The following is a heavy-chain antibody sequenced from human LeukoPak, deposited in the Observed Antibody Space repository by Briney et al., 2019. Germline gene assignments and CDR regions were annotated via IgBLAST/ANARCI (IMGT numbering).Heavy chain of an antibody. J-gene: IGHJ4*02. CDR1: GFTFSSYG. Sequence: GRSLRLSCAASGFTFSSYGMHWVRQAPGKGLEWVAVIWYDGSDKYYVDSVKGRFTISRDNSKNTLYLQMNSLRAEDTAVYYCARDQYSSGWSGDYWGQGTLVTVSS. CDR3: ARDQYSSGWSGDY. D-gene: IGHD6-19*01. CDR2: IWYDGSDK. V-gene: IGHV3-33*01.